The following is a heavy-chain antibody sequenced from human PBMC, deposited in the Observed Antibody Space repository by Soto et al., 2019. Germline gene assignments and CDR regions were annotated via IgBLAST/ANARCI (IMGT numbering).Heavy chain of an antibody. CDR2: INRDGGST. Sequence: GGALRLSCAASGFPFGEYGMSWVRQAPGKGLEWVSGINRDGGSTGYADSVKGRFTISRDNAKNSLYLQMNSLRAEDTAFYYCARALGYYGDFFDFWGQGTLVTVSS. CDR3: ARALGYYGDFFDF. V-gene: IGHV3-20*04. D-gene: IGHD4-17*01. CDR1: GFPFGEYG. J-gene: IGHJ4*02.